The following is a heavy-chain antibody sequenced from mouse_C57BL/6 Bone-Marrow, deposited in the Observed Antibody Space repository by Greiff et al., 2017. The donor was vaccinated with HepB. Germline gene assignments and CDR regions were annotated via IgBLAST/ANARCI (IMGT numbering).Heavy chain of an antibody. CDR1: GFTFSSYA. D-gene: IGHD2-4*01. CDR3: ARDPEDYDGAPMDY. CDR2: ISDGGSYT. Sequence: DVQLVESGGGLVKPGGSLKLSCAASGFTFSSYAMSWVRQTPEKRLEWVATISDGGSYTYYPDNVKGRFTISRDNAKNNLYLQMSHLKSEDTAMYYCARDPEDYDGAPMDYWGQGTSVTVSS. V-gene: IGHV5-4*01. J-gene: IGHJ4*01.